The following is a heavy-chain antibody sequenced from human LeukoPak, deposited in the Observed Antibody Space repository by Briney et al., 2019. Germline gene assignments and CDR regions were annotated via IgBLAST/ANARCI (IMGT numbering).Heavy chain of an antibody. CDR2: ISSSSSFI. Sequence: GGSLRLSCAASGFTFSSYIMNWVRQAPGKGLEWVSSISSSSSFIYYADSVKGRFTISRDNAKNSLFLQMNSLRAEDTAVYYCVRALSSSDDYWGQGTLVTVSS. V-gene: IGHV3-21*01. CDR3: VRALSSSDDY. CDR1: GFTFSSYI. J-gene: IGHJ4*02. D-gene: IGHD6-13*01.